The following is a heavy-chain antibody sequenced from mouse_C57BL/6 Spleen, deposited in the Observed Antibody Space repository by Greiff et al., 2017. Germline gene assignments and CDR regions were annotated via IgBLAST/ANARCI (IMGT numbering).Heavy chain of an antibody. CDR3: AGSTWYFDV. V-gene: IGHV1-22*01. CDR2: INPNNGGT. J-gene: IGHJ1*03. Sequence: VQLQQSGPELVKPGASVKMSCKASGYTFTDYNLHWVKQSHGKSLDWIGYINPNNGGTSYNQKFKGKATLTVNKSSSTAYMELRGLTSEDSAVYYCAGSTWYFDVWGTGTTVTVVS. CDR1: GYTFTDYN. D-gene: IGHD1-1*01.